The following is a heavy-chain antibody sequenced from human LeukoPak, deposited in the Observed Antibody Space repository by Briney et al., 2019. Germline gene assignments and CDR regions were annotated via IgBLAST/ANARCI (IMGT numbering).Heavy chain of an antibody. D-gene: IGHD4-17*01. CDR3: ARRDGDNDRGFDY. CDR2: IWYDGSKK. CDR1: GFTISGYG. Sequence: PGTSLRLSCAASGFTISGYGMHWVRQAPGKGLEWVAVIWYDGSKKYYADSVKGRFTISRDNSKNTLYLQMNSLRAEDTAVYYCARRDGDNDRGFDYWGQGTLVTVSS. V-gene: IGHV3-33*01. J-gene: IGHJ4*02.